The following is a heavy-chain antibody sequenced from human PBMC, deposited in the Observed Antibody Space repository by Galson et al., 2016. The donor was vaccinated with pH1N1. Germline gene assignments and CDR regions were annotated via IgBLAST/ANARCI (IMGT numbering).Heavy chain of an antibody. CDR2: IKEDGSEK. D-gene: IGHD6-13*01. CDR3: ARVGSWYYVDF. J-gene: IGHJ4*02. Sequence: SLRLSCAASGFIFGDYWMSWVRQAPGKGLEWVANIKEDGSEKYYVDSVTGRFTVSRDNAKESRFLQMDSLRVEDTAVYYCARVGSWYYVDFWGQGTLITVSS. CDR1: GFIFGDYW. V-gene: IGHV3-7*01.